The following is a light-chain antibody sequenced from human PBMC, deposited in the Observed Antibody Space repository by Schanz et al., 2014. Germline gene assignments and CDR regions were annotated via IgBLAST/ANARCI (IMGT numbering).Light chain of an antibody. Sequence: EIVLTQSPGTLSLSPGERVTLSCRASQSVSSSYLAWYQQRPGQAPRLLIYGASSRATGIPDRFSGSGSGTEFTLTISSLQSEDFAVYYCQQYNNWPPWTFGQGTKVEIK. V-gene: IGKV3-20*01. J-gene: IGKJ1*01. CDR2: GAS. CDR1: QSVSSSY. CDR3: QQYNNWPPWT.